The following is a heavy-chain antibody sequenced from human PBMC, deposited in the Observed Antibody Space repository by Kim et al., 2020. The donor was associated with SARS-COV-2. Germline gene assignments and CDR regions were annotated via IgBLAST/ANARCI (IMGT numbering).Heavy chain of an antibody. V-gene: IGHV1-69*05. J-gene: IGHJ4*02. CDR2: INPIFGTT. CDR1: GYTFSMHD. CDR3: ATGRGGGAPDC. Sequence: SVKVSCKAPGYTFSMHDIHWVRQTPGQGLECMGVINPIFGTTNDAQRFHGRVSMTTDEPTTTVYMELSSLKSEDTAVYYCATGRGGGAPDCWGPGT. D-gene: IGHD3-16*01.